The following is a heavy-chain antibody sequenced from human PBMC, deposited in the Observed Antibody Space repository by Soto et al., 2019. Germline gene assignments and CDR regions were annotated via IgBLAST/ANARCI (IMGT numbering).Heavy chain of an antibody. D-gene: IGHD3-10*01. Sequence: EVQLVESGGGLVKPGGSLRLSCAASGFTFSSYSMNWVRQAPGKGREWVSSISSSSSYIYYADSVKGRFTISRDNAKNSLYLQMNSLRAEDTAVYYCARELRGLGNCFDPWGQGTLVTVSS. CDR1: GFTFSSYS. J-gene: IGHJ5*02. V-gene: IGHV3-21*01. CDR3: ARELRGLGNCFDP. CDR2: ISSSSSYI.